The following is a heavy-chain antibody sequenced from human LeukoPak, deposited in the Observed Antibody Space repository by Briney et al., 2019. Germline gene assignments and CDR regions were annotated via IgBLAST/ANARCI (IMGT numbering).Heavy chain of an antibody. Sequence: KPSQTLSLTCTVSGGSISSGSYYWNWIRQPARKGLEWIGRIYTNGGASYNPSLKSRVTISIDASKNQFSLKLSSVTAADTAVYYCAREPPGYWGQGILVTVSS. CDR2: IYTNGGA. CDR1: GGSISSGSYY. V-gene: IGHV4-61*02. J-gene: IGHJ4*02. CDR3: AREPPGY.